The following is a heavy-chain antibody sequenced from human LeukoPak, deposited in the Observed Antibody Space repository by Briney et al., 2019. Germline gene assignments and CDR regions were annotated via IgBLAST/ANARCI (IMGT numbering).Heavy chain of an antibody. D-gene: IGHD3-22*01. CDR1: GGSISSSNY. V-gene: IGHV4-39*07. Sequence: SSETLSLTCTVSGGSISSSNYWGWIRQPPGKGLEWIGNIYYSGSTYYNPSLKSRVTMSVDTSKNQFSLKLSSVTAADTAVYYCARDGRDYYDSSGYYFDYWGQGTLVTVSS. CDR3: ARDGRDYYDSSGYYFDY. J-gene: IGHJ4*02. CDR2: IYYSGST.